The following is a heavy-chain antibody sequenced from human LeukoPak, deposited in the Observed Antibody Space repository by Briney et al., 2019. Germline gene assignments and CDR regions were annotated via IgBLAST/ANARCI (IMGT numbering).Heavy chain of an antibody. D-gene: IGHD3-10*01. CDR1: GGSFSGYY. V-gene: IGHV4-34*01. Sequence: SETLSLTCAVYGGSFSGYYWSWIRQPPGKGLEWIGEINHSGSTNYNPSLKSRVTISVDTSKNQFSLKLSSVTAADTAVYYCARHRHYYGSGSYQGDFGYWGQGTLVTVSS. CDR3: ARHRHYYGSGSYQGDFGY. CDR2: INHSGST. J-gene: IGHJ4*02.